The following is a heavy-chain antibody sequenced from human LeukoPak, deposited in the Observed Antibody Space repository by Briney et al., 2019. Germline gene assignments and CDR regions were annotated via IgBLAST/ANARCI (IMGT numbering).Heavy chain of an antibody. Sequence: GASVKVSCKVSGYTLTELSMHWVRQAPGKGLEWMGGFDPEDGETIYAQKFQGRVTMTEDTSTDTAYMELSSLRSEDTAVYYCATDHPYSSSWYYDCWGQGTLVTVSS. CDR1: GYTLTELS. CDR2: FDPEDGET. V-gene: IGHV1-24*01. CDR3: ATDHPYSSSWYYDC. D-gene: IGHD6-13*01. J-gene: IGHJ4*02.